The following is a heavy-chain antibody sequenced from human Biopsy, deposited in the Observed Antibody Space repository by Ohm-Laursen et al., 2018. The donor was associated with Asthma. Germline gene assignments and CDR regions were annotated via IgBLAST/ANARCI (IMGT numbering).Heavy chain of an antibody. D-gene: IGHD3-9*01. CDR2: VNTGNGDT. Sequence: GASVKVSCKVSGYNFISFAIHWVRQAPGQRLEWMGWVNTGNGDTKYSQKFQGRVTITRDTSASTAYMELRSLRSEDTATYYCARTYYDFLTGQVKDVFGVWGQGTTVTVSS. J-gene: IGHJ6*02. CDR3: ARTYYDFLTGQVKDVFGV. CDR1: GYNFISFA. V-gene: IGHV1-3*04.